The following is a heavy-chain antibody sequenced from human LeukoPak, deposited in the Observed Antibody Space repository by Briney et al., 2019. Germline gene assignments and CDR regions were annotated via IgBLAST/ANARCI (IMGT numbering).Heavy chain of an antibody. Sequence: GRSLRLSCAASGFTFSSYGMHWVRQPPGKGLEWVAVISYDGSNKYSADPVKGRFTISRDNSKNTLYLQMNSLRAEETAVYYCGKGDWFDPWGQGTLVTVSS. CDR1: GFTFSSYG. CDR2: ISYDGSNK. J-gene: IGHJ5*02. V-gene: IGHV3-30*18. CDR3: GKGDWFDP.